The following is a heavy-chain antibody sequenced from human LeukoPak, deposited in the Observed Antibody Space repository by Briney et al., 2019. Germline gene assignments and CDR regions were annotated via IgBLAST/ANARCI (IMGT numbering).Heavy chain of an antibody. J-gene: IGHJ4*02. Sequence: PGGSLRLSCAASGFTFSSYEMNWVRQAPGKGLEWVSYISSSGSTIYYADSVKGRFTISRDNAKNSLYLQMNSLRAEDTAVYYCARDNSGYCSGGSCYSFDYWGQGTLVTVSS. CDR2: ISSSGSTI. V-gene: IGHV3-48*03. CDR1: GFTFSSYE. CDR3: ARDNSGYCSGGSCYSFDY. D-gene: IGHD2-15*01.